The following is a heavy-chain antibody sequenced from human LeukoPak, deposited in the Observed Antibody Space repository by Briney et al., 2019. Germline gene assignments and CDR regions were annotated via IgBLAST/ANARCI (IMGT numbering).Heavy chain of an antibody. CDR3: ARRLRAVRVVYNWFDP. D-gene: IGHD3-10*01. CDR1: GGSFSGYY. V-gene: IGHV4-34*01. J-gene: IGHJ5*02. CDR2: INRSGST. Sequence: SETLSLTCAVYGGSFSGYYWSWIRQPPGKGLEWIGEINRSGSTNYNPSLKSRVTISVDTSKNQFSLKLSSVTAADTAVYYCARRLRAVRVVYNWFDPWGQGTLVTVSS.